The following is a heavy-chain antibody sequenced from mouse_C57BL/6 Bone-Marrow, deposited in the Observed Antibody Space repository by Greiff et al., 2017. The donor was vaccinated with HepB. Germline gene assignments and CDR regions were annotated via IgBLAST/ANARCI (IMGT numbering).Heavy chain of an antibody. D-gene: IGHD1-1*01. J-gene: IGHJ2*01. CDR1: GYTFTSYW. V-gene: IGHV1-64*01. Sequence: QVQLQQPGAELVKPGASVKLSCKASGYTFTSYWMHWVKQRPGQGLEWIGMIHPNSGSTNYNEKFKSKATLTVDKSSSTAYMQLSSLTSEDSAVYCWARDYVEYYFDYWGQGTALTVSS. CDR2: IHPNSGST. CDR3: ARDYVEYYFDY.